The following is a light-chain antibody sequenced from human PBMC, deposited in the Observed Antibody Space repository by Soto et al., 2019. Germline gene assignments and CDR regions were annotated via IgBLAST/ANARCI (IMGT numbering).Light chain of an antibody. J-gene: IGKJ1*01. CDR1: QGISTW. CDR3: QQYKSFWT. CDR2: DVS. V-gene: IGKV1-5*01. Sequence: DIQMTQSPSFVSASVGDRVTITCRASQGISTWLAWYQQKPGKAPKVLIYDVSSLKSGVPSRFSGSASATEFTLTISSLQPDDFATYYCQQYKSFWTFGQGTKVDIK.